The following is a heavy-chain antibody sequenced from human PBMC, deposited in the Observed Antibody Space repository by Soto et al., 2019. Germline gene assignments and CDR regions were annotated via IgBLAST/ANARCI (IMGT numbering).Heavy chain of an antibody. CDR3: AQDGWVGATRGNWFDP. V-gene: IGHV3-23*01. CDR1: GFTFSTYA. D-gene: IGHD1-26*01. CDR2: ISGSGGST. J-gene: IGHJ5*02. Sequence: EVQLLESGGGLVQPGGSLRLSCAASGFTFSTYAMSWVRQAPGKGLEWVSAISGSGGSTYYADSVKGRFTISRDNSKNTLYLQMNSLRAEDTALYYCAQDGWVGATRGNWFDPWGQGTLVTVSS.